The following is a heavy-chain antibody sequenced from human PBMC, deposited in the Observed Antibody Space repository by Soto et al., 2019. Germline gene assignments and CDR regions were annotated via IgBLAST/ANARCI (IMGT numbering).Heavy chain of an antibody. V-gene: IGHV1-2*04. CDR1: GYTFTGYY. D-gene: IGHD3-16*01. CDR2: INPNSGGT. Sequence: GASVKVSCKASGYTFTGYYMHWVRQAPGQGLEWMGWINPNSGGTNYAQKFQGWVTMTRDTSISTAYMELSRLRSDDTAVYYCARASYSYYDYVWGSSSGMDVWGQGTTVTVSS. CDR3: ARASYSYYDYVWGSSSGMDV. J-gene: IGHJ6*02.